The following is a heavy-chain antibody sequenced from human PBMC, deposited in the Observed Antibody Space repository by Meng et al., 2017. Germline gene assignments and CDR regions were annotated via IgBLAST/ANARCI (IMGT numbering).Heavy chain of an antibody. D-gene: IGHD3-22*01. CDR3: ARDRGAYYYDSSGYYWTA. CDR2: ISSSGSTI. Sequence: GESLKISCAASGFTFSSYEMNWVRQAPGKGLEWVSYISSSGSTIYYADSVKGRFTISRDNAKNSLYLQMNSLRAEDTAVYYCARDRGAYYYDSSGYYWTAWGQGTLVTVSS. V-gene: IGHV3-48*03. J-gene: IGHJ4*02. CDR1: GFTFSSYE.